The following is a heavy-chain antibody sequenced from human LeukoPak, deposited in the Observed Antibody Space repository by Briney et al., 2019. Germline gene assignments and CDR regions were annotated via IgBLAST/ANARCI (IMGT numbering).Heavy chain of an antibody. J-gene: IGHJ5*02. Sequence: SETLSLTCTVSGGSISSYYWSWIRHPPGKGLEWIGYIYYSGSTNYNPSLKSRVTISVDTSKNQFSLKLSSVTAADTAVYYCARGEAVADSNWFDPWGQGTLVTVSS. V-gene: IGHV4-59*01. CDR2: IYYSGST. CDR3: ARGEAVADSNWFDP. CDR1: GGSISSYY. D-gene: IGHD6-19*01.